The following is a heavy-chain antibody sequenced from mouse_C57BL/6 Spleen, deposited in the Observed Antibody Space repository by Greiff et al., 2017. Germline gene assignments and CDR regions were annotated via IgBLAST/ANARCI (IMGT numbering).Heavy chain of an antibody. CDR3: ARRTMVTAGDIDY. D-gene: IGHD2-2*01. J-gene: IGHJ2*01. CDR1: GYTFTSYW. V-gene: IGHV1-55*01. Sequence: QVQLQQPGAELVKPGASVKMSCKASGYTFTSYWITWVKQRPGQGLEWIGYIYPGSGSTNYNETFKSKATLTVDTSSSTAYMQLSSLTSEDSAVYYCARRTMVTAGDIDYWGQGTTLTVSS. CDR2: IYPGSGST.